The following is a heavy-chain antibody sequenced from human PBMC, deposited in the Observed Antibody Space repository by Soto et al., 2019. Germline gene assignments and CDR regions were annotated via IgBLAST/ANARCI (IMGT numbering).Heavy chain of an antibody. Sequence: ASVKVSCKASGYTFTEYYLYWVRQAPGQGPEWLGGINPRTGDTNQAQKFQGRVTMTRDMSLTTAYMELHRLTSDDTAVYYCARDPIEGGAPYYFDYWGQRSLVTVSS. CDR3: ARDPIEGGAPYYFDY. D-gene: IGHD3-16*01. CDR1: GYTFTEYY. CDR2: INPRTGDT. V-gene: IGHV1-2*02. J-gene: IGHJ4*02.